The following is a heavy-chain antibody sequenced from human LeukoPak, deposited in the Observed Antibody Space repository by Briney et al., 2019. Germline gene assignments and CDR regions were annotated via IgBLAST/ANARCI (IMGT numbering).Heavy chain of an antibody. V-gene: IGHV1-69*05. J-gene: IGHJ3*02. D-gene: IGHD1-26*01. CDR3: ARGTKGGIVGATGAFDN. CDR2: IIPIFGRA. Sequence: ASVKVSCKASGGTFSSYAISWVRQAPGHGGEGMGRIIPIFGRANYAQKFQGRITITTQESTSTAYMELSSLRSEDTGVYYCARGTKGGIVGATGAFDNWGQGTMVTVSS. CDR1: GGTFSSYA.